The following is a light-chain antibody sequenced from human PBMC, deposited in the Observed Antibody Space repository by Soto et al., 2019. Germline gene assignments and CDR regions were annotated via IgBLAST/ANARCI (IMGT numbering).Light chain of an antibody. CDR1: SSNIGSNT. V-gene: IGLV1-44*01. CDR3: SSYISSSTFVV. Sequence: QSVLTQPPSASGTPGQRVTISCSGSSSNIGSNTVNWYQQLPGAAPKLLIYSNNQRPSGVPDRFSGSKSDTSASLAISGLQSEDEADYYCSSYISSSTFVVFGGGTKLTVL. CDR2: SNN. J-gene: IGLJ2*01.